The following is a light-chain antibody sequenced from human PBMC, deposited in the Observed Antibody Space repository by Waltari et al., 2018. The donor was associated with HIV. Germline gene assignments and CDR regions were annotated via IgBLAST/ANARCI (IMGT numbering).Light chain of an antibody. V-gene: IGKV1-39*01. CDR2: TSS. Sequence: IQMTQSPSSLSASVGDRVTITCRASQGISSYLNWYRQKPGKAPELLIYTSSNLQSGVPSRFGGSGSGTDFTLTISSLQPEDFATYSCQQTYDTPFTFGPGTMVDIK. CDR1: QGISSY. J-gene: IGKJ3*01. CDR3: QQTYDTPFT.